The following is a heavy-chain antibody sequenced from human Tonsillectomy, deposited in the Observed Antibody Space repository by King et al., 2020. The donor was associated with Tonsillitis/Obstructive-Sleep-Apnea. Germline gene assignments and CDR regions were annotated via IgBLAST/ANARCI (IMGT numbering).Heavy chain of an antibody. CDR3: ARAPWGEVAVLEY. J-gene: IGHJ4*02. D-gene: IGHD6-19*01. CDR1: GGSFSCYY. V-gene: IGHV4-34*01. Sequence: VQLQQWGAGLLKPSETLSLTCVVYGGSFSCYYWSLIRQPPGKGLEWIGAINHSGSTNYNPSLKRRVNISVDTPMNQFSLKLSSVTAADSAVYDCARAPWGEVAVLEYWGQGTLVTVSS. CDR2: INHSGST.